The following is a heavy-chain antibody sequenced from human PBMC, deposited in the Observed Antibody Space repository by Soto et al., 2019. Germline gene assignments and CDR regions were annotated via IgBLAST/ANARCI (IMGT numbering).Heavy chain of an antibody. V-gene: IGHV3-11*01. CDR1: GFTFSDYY. D-gene: IGHD2-2*01. CDR3: ASAMKVVPAAEGFDY. Sequence: QVQLVESGGGLVKPGGSLRLSCAASGFTFSDYYMSWIRQAPGKGLERVSYISSSGSTIYYADSVKGRFTISRDNTKNSLYLQMNSLRAEDTAVYYCASAMKVVPAAEGFDYWGQGTLVTVSS. CDR2: ISSSGSTI. J-gene: IGHJ4*02.